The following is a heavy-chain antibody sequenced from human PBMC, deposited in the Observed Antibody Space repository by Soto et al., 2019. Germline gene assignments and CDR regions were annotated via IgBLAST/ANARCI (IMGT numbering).Heavy chain of an antibody. CDR1: GFTFSSYN. V-gene: IGHV3-21*01. CDR3: ARDGYYGVMDV. Sequence: GGSLRLSCAASGFTFSSYNMNWVRQAPGKGLEWVSSISSSSTYIYYADSVKGRFTISGDNAKNSLYLQMNSLRAEDTAVYYCARDGYYGVMDVWGQGTTVTVSS. J-gene: IGHJ6*02. D-gene: IGHD4-17*01. CDR2: ISSSSTYI.